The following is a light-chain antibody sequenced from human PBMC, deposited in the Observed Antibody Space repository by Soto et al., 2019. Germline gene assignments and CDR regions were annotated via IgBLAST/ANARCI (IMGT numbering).Light chain of an antibody. Sequence: EIVLTPSPDTLSVSPVELSTLSCSASQYVSGGYLAWYQQKPGQAPRLLIYGASSRATGIPDRVSGSGSGTDFTLTISRVEPEDFAVYYCQKYGNSPINFGQGTRLEIK. V-gene: IGKV3-20*01. CDR2: GAS. CDR1: QYVSGGY. CDR3: QKYGNSPIN. J-gene: IGKJ5*01.